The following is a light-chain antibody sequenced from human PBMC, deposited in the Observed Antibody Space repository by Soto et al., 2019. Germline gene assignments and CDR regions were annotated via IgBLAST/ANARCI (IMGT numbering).Light chain of an antibody. J-gene: IGKJ1*01. Sequence: ILMTQSPATLSVSPGERATLSCRASQSVSSNLAWYQQRPGQAPMLLIYGASNRATGIPDRLSGSGSGTDFTLTIRRLEPEDFAVYYCQQYCSSGTFGQGTKVDI. CDR3: QQYCSSGT. CDR1: QSVSSN. CDR2: GAS. V-gene: IGKV3-20*01.